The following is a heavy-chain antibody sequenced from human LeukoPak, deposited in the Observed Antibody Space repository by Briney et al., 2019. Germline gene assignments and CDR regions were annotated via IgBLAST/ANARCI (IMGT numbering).Heavy chain of an antibody. CDR1: GFTFSTFA. CDR3: AKDRGRYSSGWYPYYFDY. CDR2: IFPSGGEI. Sequence: GGSLRLSCAASGFTFSTFAMIWVRQPPGKGLEWVSSIFPSGGEIHYADSVKGRFTISRDNSKNTLYLQMNSLRAEDTAVYYCAKDRGRYSSGWYPYYFDYWGQGTLVTVSS. J-gene: IGHJ4*02. D-gene: IGHD6-19*01. V-gene: IGHV3-23*01.